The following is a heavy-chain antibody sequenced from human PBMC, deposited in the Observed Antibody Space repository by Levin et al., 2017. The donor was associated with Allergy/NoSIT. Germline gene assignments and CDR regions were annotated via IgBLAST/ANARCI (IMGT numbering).Heavy chain of an antibody. Sequence: GGSLRLSCAASGFTINSHYMSWVRQAPGKGLEWVSIIYSGGSTYYADSVKGRFTISRDNSKNTLYLQMNSLRAEDTAVYYCARERREYSGYDPEAHFDYRGQGTLVTVSS. CDR3: ARERREYSGYDPEAHFDY. CDR2: IYSGGST. J-gene: IGHJ4*02. CDR1: GFTINSHY. V-gene: IGHV3-66*01. D-gene: IGHD5-12*01.